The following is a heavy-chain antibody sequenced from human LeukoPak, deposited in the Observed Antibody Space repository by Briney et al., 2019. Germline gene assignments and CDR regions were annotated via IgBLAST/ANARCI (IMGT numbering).Heavy chain of an antibody. J-gene: IGHJ4*02. CDR1: GYTFSTYS. Sequence: LGGSLRLSCAASGYTFSTYSMNWVRQAPGKGLEWVSYISDDSGTIYYADSVKGRFTISRDNAKNSLYLQMNSLRAEDTAVYYCARRFDSWGQGTLVTVSS. CDR3: ARRFDS. CDR2: ISDDSGTI. V-gene: IGHV3-48*01.